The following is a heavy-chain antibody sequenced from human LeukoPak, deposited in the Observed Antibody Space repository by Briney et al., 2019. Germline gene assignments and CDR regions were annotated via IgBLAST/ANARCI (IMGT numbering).Heavy chain of an antibody. V-gene: IGHV3-21*01. CDR2: IIPSGSTT. CDR1: GFAFDIHG. J-gene: IGHJ5*02. Sequence: GGSLRLSCAASGFAFDIHGMNWVRQAPGKGLEWVSGIIPSGSTTYYADSVKGRFTISRDNAKNSLYLQMNSLRAEDTAVYYCARDLKRGYNWFDPWGQGTLVTVSS. CDR3: ARDLKRGYNWFDP.